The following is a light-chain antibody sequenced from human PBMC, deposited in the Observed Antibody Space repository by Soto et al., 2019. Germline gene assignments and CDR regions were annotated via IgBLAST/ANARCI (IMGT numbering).Light chain of an antibody. CDR1: NSDVGGYNY. Sequence: QSALTQPASVSGYPGQSITISCTGTNSDVGGYNYVSWYQQHPGKAPKFMIYDVSSRPSGVSDRFSGSKSGNTASLTISGLQAEDEADYYCSSYTTSNTRQIVFGTGTKLTVL. CDR3: SSYTTSNTRQIV. J-gene: IGLJ1*01. V-gene: IGLV2-14*01. CDR2: DVS.